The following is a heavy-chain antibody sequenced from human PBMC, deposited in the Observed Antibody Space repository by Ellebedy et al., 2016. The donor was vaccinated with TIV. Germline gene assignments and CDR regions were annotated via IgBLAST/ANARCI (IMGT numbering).Heavy chain of an antibody. CDR1: GYTFTSYG. D-gene: IGHD6-6*01. V-gene: IGHV1-2*02. Sequence: ASVKVSXXASGYTFTSYGISWVRQAPGQGLEWMGWINPNSGGTNYAQKFQGRVTMTRDTSISTAYMELSRLRSDDTAVYYCAREEGRAARPPIFRSFGYWGQGTLVTVSS. J-gene: IGHJ4*02. CDR3: AREEGRAARPPIFRSFGY. CDR2: INPNSGGT.